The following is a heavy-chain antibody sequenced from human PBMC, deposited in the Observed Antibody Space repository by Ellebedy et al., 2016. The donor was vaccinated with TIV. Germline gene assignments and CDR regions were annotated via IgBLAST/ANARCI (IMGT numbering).Heavy chain of an antibody. Sequence: PGGSLRLSCAASGFTFSSYGMHWVRQAPGKGLEWVAVISYDGSNKYYADSVKGRFTISRDNSKNTLYLQMNSLRAEDTAVYYCARDNRGWTSSYYYDSSGYHIQEYYGMDVWGQGTTVTVSS. CDR1: GFTFSSYG. J-gene: IGHJ6*02. CDR3: ARDNRGWTSSYYYDSSGYHIQEYYGMDV. D-gene: IGHD3-22*01. V-gene: IGHV3-30*03. CDR2: ISYDGSNK.